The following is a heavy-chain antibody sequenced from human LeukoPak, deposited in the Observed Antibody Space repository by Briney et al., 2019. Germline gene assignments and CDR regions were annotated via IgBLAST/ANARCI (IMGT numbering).Heavy chain of an antibody. CDR2: ISWNSGSI. CDR1: GFTFSSYD. CDR3: AKGFIPFYYYYGMDV. D-gene: IGHD2-21*01. V-gene: IGHV3-9*01. Sequence: GGSLRLSCAASGFTFSSYDMHWVRQAPGKGLEWVSGISWNSGSIGYADSVKGRFTISRDNAKNSLYLQMNSLRAEDTALYYCAKGFIPFYYYYGMDVWGQGTTVTVSS. J-gene: IGHJ6*02.